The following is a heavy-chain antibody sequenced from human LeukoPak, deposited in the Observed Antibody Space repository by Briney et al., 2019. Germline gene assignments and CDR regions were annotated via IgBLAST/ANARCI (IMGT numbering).Heavy chain of an antibody. D-gene: IGHD3-16*01. CDR2: MQSTGNS. J-gene: IGHJ4*02. CDR1: CGSISTHP. V-gene: IGHV4-59*11. Sequence: SGNPSPPFRGSCGSISTHPRKWIRKPPRKGMGLIGYMQSTGNSKYNPSLKSRVNMFVDTSKNQAALILSSVTAADTAVYYCARDKQHSYGRYFDHWGQGALVTVSS. CDR3: ARDKQHSYGRYFDH.